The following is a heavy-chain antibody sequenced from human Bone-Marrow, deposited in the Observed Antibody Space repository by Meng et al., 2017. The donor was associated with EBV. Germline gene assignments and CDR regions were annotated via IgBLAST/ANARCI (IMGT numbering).Heavy chain of an antibody. CDR1: GFSFSRYW. CDR3: AKRAKKSGGDHDDY. CDR2: TNEDGSIT. D-gene: IGHD2-21*02. Sequence: EVQLVESGGALVQHGGSLGLSCAAYGFSFSRYWMHWVRQVPGKGLVWVSRTNEDGSITNYADSVKGRFTISRDNTKNTLYLQMNSLGAEDTAVYYCAKRAKKSGGDHDDYWGQGTLVTVSS. J-gene: IGHJ4*02. V-gene: IGHV3-74*01.